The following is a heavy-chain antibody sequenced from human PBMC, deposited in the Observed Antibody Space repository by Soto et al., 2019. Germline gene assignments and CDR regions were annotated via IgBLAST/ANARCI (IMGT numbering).Heavy chain of an antibody. Sequence: SETLSLTCTVSGASIRSTDYYWSWIRQPPGKGLEWIGYVYYTGSTYYNPSLMSRLTISVDTSKNQFSLKLTSVTAAETAVYYCVRTAREGAVAPHWFDRWGQGTQVTVSS. D-gene: IGHD2-21*02. CDR1: GASIRSTDYY. J-gene: IGHJ5*02. CDR2: VYYTGST. V-gene: IGHV4-30-4*01. CDR3: VRTAREGAVAPHWFDR.